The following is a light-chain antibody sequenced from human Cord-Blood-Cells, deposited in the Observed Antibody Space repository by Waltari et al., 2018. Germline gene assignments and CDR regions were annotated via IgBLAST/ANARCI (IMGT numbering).Light chain of an antibody. Sequence: DIVMTQSPDSLAESLSERATINGKSSQSVLYNSNNKNYLAWYQQKPGQPPKLLIYWASTRESGVPDRFSGSGSGTDFTLTSSSLQAEDVAVYYCQQYYSTLALTFGGGTKVEIK. V-gene: IGKV4-1*01. CDR3: QQYYSTLALT. J-gene: IGKJ4*01. CDR2: WAS. CDR1: QSVLYNSNNKNY.